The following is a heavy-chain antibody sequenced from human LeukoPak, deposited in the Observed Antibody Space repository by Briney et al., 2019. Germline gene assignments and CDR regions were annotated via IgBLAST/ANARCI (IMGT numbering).Heavy chain of an antibody. Sequence: RHGESLKISCKGSGYSFTSYWIGWVRQMPGKGLEWMGITYPGDSDTRYSPSFQGQVTISADKSISTAYLQWSSLKASDTAMYYCARLGEYYDILTGYHWGQGTLVTVSS. J-gene: IGHJ5*02. CDR1: GYSFTSYW. D-gene: IGHD3-9*01. CDR2: TYPGDSDT. V-gene: IGHV5-51*01. CDR3: ARLGEYYDILTGYH.